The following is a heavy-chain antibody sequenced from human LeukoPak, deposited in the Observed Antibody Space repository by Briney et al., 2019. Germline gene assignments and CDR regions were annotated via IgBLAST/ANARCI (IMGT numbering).Heavy chain of an antibody. D-gene: IGHD2-21*01. CDR3: ARDNWVAIPGLFAP. J-gene: IGHJ5*02. Sequence: GGSLRLSCAASGFTFNEYAMYWVRQTPGKGLEWVALISYDGYDNSYADSVRGRFTISRDNSKNTLYLQMNSLRAEDTALYYCARDNWVAIPGLFAPWGQGTLVTVSS. CDR2: ISYDGYDN. CDR1: GFTFNEYA. V-gene: IGHV3-30-3*01.